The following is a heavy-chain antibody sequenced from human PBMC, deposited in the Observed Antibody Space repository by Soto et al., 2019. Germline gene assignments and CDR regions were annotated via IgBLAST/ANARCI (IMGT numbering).Heavy chain of an antibody. CDR3: ARHPERIAEIGWFDP. Sequence: GGSLRLSCEASGFTFSSYSMNWVRQAPGKGLEWVSYISSSSSTIYYADSVKGRFTISRDNAKNSLYVQMNSLRAEDTAVYYCARHPERIAEIGWFDPWGQGTLVTVSS. CDR1: GFTFSSYS. V-gene: IGHV3-48*01. D-gene: IGHD6-13*01. J-gene: IGHJ5*02. CDR2: ISSSSSTI.